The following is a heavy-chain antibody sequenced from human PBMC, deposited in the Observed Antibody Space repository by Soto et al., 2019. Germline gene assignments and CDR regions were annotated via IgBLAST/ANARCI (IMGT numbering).Heavy chain of an antibody. CDR2: INPESTTL. J-gene: IGHJ5*02. Sequence: EAQLVESGGGLVQPGGSLTLSCTASEITLNVYWMHWIRQAPGKGLVWVSRINPESTTLTYADSVTGRFTISRDSAKNTLYLQMNGLSAEATAIYYCTKDTFGAWESWGQGTLVTVSS. CDR3: TKDTFGAWES. V-gene: IGHV3-74*01. D-gene: IGHD1-26*01. CDR1: EITLNVYW.